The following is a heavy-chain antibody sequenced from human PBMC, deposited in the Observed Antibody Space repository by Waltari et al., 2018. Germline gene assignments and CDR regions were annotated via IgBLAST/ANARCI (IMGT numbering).Heavy chain of an antibody. CDR3: AKIPNYDFWSGYYADAFDI. J-gene: IGHJ3*02. D-gene: IGHD3-3*01. Sequence: EVQLVESGGGLVQPGGSLRLSCAASGFTFSSYDMSWVRQAPGKGLEWVSAISGSGGSTYYADSVKGRFTISRDNSKNTLYLQMNSLRAEDTAVYYCAKIPNYDFWSGYYADAFDIWGQGTMVTVSS. CDR2: ISGSGGST. V-gene: IGHV3-23*04. CDR1: GFTFSSYD.